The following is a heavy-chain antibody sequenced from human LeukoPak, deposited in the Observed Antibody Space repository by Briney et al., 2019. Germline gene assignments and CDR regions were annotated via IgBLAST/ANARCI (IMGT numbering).Heavy chain of an antibody. Sequence: GASVKVSCKASGYTFTSYGISWVRQAPGQGLEWMGGIIPIFGTANYAQKFQGRVTITADKSTSTAYMELSSLRSEDTAVYYCAAAARNYYYYMDVWGKGTTVTVSS. CDR2: IIPIFGTA. D-gene: IGHD6-13*01. V-gene: IGHV1-69*06. J-gene: IGHJ6*03. CDR1: GYTFTSYG. CDR3: AAAARNYYYYMDV.